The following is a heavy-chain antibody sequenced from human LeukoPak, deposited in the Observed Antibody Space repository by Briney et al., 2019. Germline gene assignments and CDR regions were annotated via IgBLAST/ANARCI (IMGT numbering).Heavy chain of an antibody. V-gene: IGHV3-15*01. CDR1: GITFINAW. Sequence: GGSLRLSCAASGITFINAWMNWVRQAPGKGLEWVGRIKSLSDGGTAEYAAPVEGRFTISRDDRKNTVYLQLNSLKMEDTAVYYCTTPLTTVTTKPFDSWGQGTLVTVSS. CDR3: TTPLTTVTTKPFDS. CDR2: IKSLSDGGTA. D-gene: IGHD4-11*01. J-gene: IGHJ4*02.